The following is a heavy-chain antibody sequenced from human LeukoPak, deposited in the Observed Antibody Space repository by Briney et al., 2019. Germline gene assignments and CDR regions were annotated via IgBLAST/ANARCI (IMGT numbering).Heavy chain of an antibody. D-gene: IGHD5-12*01. J-gene: IGHJ4*02. CDR2: IKQDRSEK. Sequence: PGGSLRLSCAASGFTFSNYWMSWVRQAPGKGLEWVANIKQDRSEKYYVDSVKGRFTISRDNAKNSLYLQMNSLRAEDTALYYCARTKDSGYDPIPYYFDYWGQGTLVSVSS. V-gene: IGHV3-7*01. CDR1: GFTFSNYW. CDR3: ARTKDSGYDPIPYYFDY.